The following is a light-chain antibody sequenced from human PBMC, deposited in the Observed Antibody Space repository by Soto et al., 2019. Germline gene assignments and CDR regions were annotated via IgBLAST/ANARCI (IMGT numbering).Light chain of an antibody. V-gene: IGLV2-14*01. CDR1: SSDFGGYNY. CDR2: DVS. Sequence: QSALTQPASVSGSPGQSITISCTGTSSDFGGYNYVSWYQQHPGKAPKLMIYDVSNRPSGVSNRFSGSKSGNTASLTISGLLAEDEADYYCSSYTSSSTLLFGGGTKVTVL. J-gene: IGLJ2*01. CDR3: SSYTSSSTLL.